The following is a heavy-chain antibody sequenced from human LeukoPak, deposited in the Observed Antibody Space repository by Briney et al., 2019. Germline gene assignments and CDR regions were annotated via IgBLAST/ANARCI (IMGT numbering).Heavy chain of an antibody. V-gene: IGHV1-69*05. Sequence: GASVKVSCKASGGTFSSYAISWVRQAPGQGLEWMGGIIPIFGTANYAQKFQGRVTITTDESTSTAYMELSSLRSEDTAVHYCARQVVIVGNWFDPWGQGTLVTVSS. D-gene: IGHD3-22*01. CDR3: ARQVVIVGNWFDP. CDR1: GGTFSSYA. J-gene: IGHJ5*02. CDR2: IIPIFGTA.